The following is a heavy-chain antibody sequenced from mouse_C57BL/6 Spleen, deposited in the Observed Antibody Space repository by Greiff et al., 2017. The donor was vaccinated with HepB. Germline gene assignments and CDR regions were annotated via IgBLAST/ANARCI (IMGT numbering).Heavy chain of an antibody. J-gene: IGHJ2*01. Sequence: VQLQQSGPVLVKPGASVKMSCKASGYTFTDYYMNWVKQSHGKSLEWIGVINPYNGGTSYNQKFKGKATLTVDKSSSTAYMELNSLTSEDSAVYYCARRVAAQAQDWGQGTTLTVSS. CDR3: ARRVAAQAQD. D-gene: IGHD3-2*02. CDR2: INPYNGGT. CDR1: GYTFTDYY. V-gene: IGHV1-19*01.